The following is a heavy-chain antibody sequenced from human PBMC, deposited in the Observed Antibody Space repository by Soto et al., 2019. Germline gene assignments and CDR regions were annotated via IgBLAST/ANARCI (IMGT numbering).Heavy chain of an antibody. J-gene: IGHJ4*02. D-gene: IGHD2-8*02. Sequence: QVQLVESGGGVVQPGRSLRLSCAVSGFTVSSYGMHWVRQAPGKGLEWVEVISRDGRTTFYADSVKGRFTISRDNSRNTLFLEMNSLRGDDMAVYYCTGEVASGYWGQGTLVTGSS. V-gene: IGHV3-30*03. CDR3: TGEVASGY. CDR2: ISRDGRTT. CDR1: GFTVSSYG.